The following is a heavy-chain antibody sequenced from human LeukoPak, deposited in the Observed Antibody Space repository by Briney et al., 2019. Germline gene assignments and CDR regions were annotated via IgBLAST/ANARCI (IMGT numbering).Heavy chain of an antibody. J-gene: IGHJ4*02. CDR1: GYTFTSYG. CDR3: ARDRGYYYDSSGYYTLGY. D-gene: IGHD3-22*01. Sequence: ASVKVSCKASGYTFTSYGISWVRQAPGQGLEWMGWISAYNGNTNYAQKLQDRVTMTTDTSTSTAYMELRSLRSDDTAVYYCARDRGYYYDSSGYYTLGYWGQGTLVTVSS. CDR2: ISAYNGNT. V-gene: IGHV1-18*01.